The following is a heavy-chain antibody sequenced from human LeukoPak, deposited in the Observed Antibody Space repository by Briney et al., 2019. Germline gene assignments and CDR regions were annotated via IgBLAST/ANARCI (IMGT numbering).Heavy chain of an antibody. Sequence: SETLSLTCTVSAGSINSYYWSLIRQPPGKGLEWIGNIYYSGSTNYNPSLKSRVSISADTSKNQFSLKLSSVTAADTAVYYCARQRIPAVHLDYWGQGTLVTVSS. CDR1: AGSINSYY. CDR2: IYYSGST. J-gene: IGHJ4*02. V-gene: IGHV4-59*01. D-gene: IGHD2-2*01. CDR3: ARQRIPAVHLDY.